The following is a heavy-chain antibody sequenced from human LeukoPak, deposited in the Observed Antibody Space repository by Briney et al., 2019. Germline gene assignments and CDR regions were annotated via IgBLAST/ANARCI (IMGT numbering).Heavy chain of an antibody. V-gene: IGHV3-30-3*01. J-gene: IGHJ4*02. D-gene: IGHD3-10*01. CDR1: GFTFSSYA. CDR3: AKDRRVGVRGVMIYYFDY. Sequence: GGSLRLSCAASGFTFSSYAMHWVRQAPGKGLEWVAVISYDGSNKYYADSVKGRFTISRDNSKNTLYLQMNSLRAEDTAVYYCAKDRRVGVRGVMIYYFDYWGQGTLVTVSS. CDR2: ISYDGSNK.